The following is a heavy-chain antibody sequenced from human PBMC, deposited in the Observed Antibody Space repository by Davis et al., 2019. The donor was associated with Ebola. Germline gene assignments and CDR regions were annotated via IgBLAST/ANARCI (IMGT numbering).Heavy chain of an antibody. CDR2: INVSGYT. J-gene: IGHJ4*02. CDR1: GETFSGYY. V-gene: IGHV4-34*01. Sequence: SETLSLTCAVYGETFSGYYWTWIRQAPGKGLEWIGEINVSGYTNYNPSLKSRVTISADTSKNQFSLKLSSVTAADTAVYYCARRYYGSGSYYGPYYFDYWGQGTLVTVSS. CDR3: ARRYYGSGSYYGPYYFDY. D-gene: IGHD3-10*01.